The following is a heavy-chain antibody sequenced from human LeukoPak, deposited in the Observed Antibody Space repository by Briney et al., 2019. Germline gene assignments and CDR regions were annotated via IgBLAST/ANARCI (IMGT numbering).Heavy chain of an antibody. V-gene: IGHV1-18*01. D-gene: IGHD2-2*02. CDR2: ISAYNGNT. J-gene: IGHJ6*03. CDR1: GYTFTSYG. Sequence: APVKVSCKASGYTFTSYGISWVRQAPGQGLEWMGWISAYNGNTNYAQKLQGRVTMTTDTSTSTAYMELRSLRSDDTAVYYCAREALGYCSSTSCYNPYYYMDVWGKGTTVTVSS. CDR3: AREALGYCSSTSCYNPYYYMDV.